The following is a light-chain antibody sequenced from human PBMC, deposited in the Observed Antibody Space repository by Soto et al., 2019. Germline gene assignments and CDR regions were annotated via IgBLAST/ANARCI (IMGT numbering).Light chain of an antibody. CDR1: QSVSSSY. V-gene: IGKV3-20*01. CDR3: QQYDSSPVT. J-gene: IGKJ1*01. Sequence: EIVLTQSPGTLPLSPGERATLSCRASQSVSSSYLAWYQQKPGQAPRLLIYGASSRATGIPDRFSGSGYGTDFTLTISRLEPEDFGVYYCQQYDSSPVTFGQGTKVASK. CDR2: GAS.